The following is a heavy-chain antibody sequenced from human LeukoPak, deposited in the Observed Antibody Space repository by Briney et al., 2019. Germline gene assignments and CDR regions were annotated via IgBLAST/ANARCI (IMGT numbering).Heavy chain of an antibody. V-gene: IGHV3-11*01. CDR2: ISSSGSTI. J-gene: IGHJ4*02. D-gene: IGHD6-6*01. CDR3: AGEAARIWVVCY. Sequence: GGSLRLSCAASGFTFSDYYMSWIRQAPGKGLEWVSYISSSGSTIYYADSVKGRFTISRDNAKNSLYLQMNSLRAEDTAVYYCAGEAARIWVVCYWGQGTLVTVSS. CDR1: GFTFSDYY.